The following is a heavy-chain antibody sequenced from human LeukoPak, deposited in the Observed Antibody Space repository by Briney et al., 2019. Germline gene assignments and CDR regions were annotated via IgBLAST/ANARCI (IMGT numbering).Heavy chain of an antibody. V-gene: IGHV3-74*01. D-gene: IGHD1-1*01. CDR3: ARDKTGHGGAFDI. CDR1: GFTFSSYW. J-gene: IGHJ3*02. CDR2: INTDGSST. Sequence: GGSLRLSCAASGFTFSSYWMHWVRQAPGKGLVWVSRINTDGSSTSYADSVKGRFTISRDNAKNSLYLQMNSLRAEDTAVYYCARDKTGHGGAFDIWGQGTMVTVSS.